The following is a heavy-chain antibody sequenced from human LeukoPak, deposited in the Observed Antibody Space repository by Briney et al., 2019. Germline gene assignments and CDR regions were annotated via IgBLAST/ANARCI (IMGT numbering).Heavy chain of an antibody. V-gene: IGHV1-46*01. CDR1: GYTFTGYY. J-gene: IGHJ3*01. CDR2: TYPVGDFT. D-gene: IGHD5-24*01. Sequence: GASVKVSCKASGYTFTGYYMHWVRQAPGQGLEWMGITYPVGDFTNSAQKFQGRVTMTSDTPTNTFYMELSGLRFDDTAVYYCARDQWGPDGLWGQGTMVTVSS. CDR3: ARDQWGPDGL.